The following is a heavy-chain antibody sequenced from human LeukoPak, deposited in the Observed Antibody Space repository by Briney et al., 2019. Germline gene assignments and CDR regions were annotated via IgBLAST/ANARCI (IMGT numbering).Heavy chain of an antibody. Sequence: PSETLSLTCAVSGGSISSGGYSWSWIRQPPGKGLEWIGYIYHSGSTYYNPSLKSRVTISVDRSKNQFSLKLSSVTAADTAVYYCARDHGMDRAFNIWGQGTMVTVSS. CDR3: ARDHGMDRAFNI. CDR1: GGSISSGGYS. V-gene: IGHV4-30-2*01. CDR2: IYHSGST. D-gene: IGHD2-2*03. J-gene: IGHJ3*02.